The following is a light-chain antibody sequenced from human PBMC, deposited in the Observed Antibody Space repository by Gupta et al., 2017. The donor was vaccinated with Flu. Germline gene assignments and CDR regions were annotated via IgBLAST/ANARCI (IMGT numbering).Light chain of an antibody. CDR2: AAS. J-gene: IGKJ2*01. CDR1: QSIQKY. Sequence: DIRVTQSPSSLSASVGDRVTITCRASQSIQKYLNWYQWKPGKAPKLLIYAASSLQSGVPSRFRGSGSGTDFTLTITSLQPEDFGTYFCQESYSTPYTFGQGTKLEVK. V-gene: IGKV1-39*01. CDR3: QESYSTPYT.